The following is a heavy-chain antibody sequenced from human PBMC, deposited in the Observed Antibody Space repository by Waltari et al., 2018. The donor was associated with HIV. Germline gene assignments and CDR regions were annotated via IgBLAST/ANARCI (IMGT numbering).Heavy chain of an antibody. CDR1: GFTFSGSA. V-gene: IGHV3-73*02. D-gene: IGHD6-19*01. J-gene: IGHJ4*02. CDR2: IKTKSNNYAT. Sequence: EVQLVESGGGLVQPGGSLKLSCAASGFTFSGSAVHWVRQPSGKGLEWFGRIKTKSNNYATEYAASVKGRFSISRDYSKNTAFLQMNSLKTEDTAVYYCTSWDSSGWKANFWGQGTLVTVSS. CDR3: TSWDSSGWKANF.